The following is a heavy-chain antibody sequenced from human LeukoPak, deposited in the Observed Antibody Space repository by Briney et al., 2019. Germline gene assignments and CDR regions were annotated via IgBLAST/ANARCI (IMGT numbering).Heavy chain of an antibody. D-gene: IGHD5-12*01. V-gene: IGHV4-59*01. J-gene: IGHJ5*02. CDR2: IYYSGST. Sequence: SETLSLTCTVSGGSFSSYYWSWVRQPPGKGMEWIGYIYYSGSTDYNPSLKSRVTISLDTSKNQFSLKLTSVTAADTAVYYCARVGGYSGYPTNWFDPWGQGTLVTVSS. CDR1: GGSFSSYY. CDR3: ARVGGYSGYPTNWFDP.